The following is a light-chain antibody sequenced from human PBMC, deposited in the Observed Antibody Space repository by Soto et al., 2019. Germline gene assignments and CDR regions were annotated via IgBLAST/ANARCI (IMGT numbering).Light chain of an antibody. Sequence: QSVLTQPASVSESPGQSITISCTGTSSDVGGYNYVSWYQQHPGKAPKLMIYDVTNRPSGISNRFSGSKSGNTASLTISGLHAEDEADYYCSSYTSSSTLVFGTGTRSPS. J-gene: IGLJ1*01. CDR2: DVT. V-gene: IGLV2-14*01. CDR1: SSDVGGYNY. CDR3: SSYTSSSTLV.